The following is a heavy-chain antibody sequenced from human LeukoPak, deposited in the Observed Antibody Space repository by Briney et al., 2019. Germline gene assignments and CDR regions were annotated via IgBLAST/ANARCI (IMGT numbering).Heavy chain of an antibody. Sequence: ASVKVSCKASGYTFTSYGISWGRQALGQGLEWMGWISAYNGNTNYAQKLQGRVTMTTDTSTSTAYMELRSLRSDDTAVYYCARYCSSTSCYGRVYWGQGTLVTVSS. CDR1: GYTFTSYG. CDR2: ISAYNGNT. J-gene: IGHJ4*02. V-gene: IGHV1-18*01. D-gene: IGHD2-2*01. CDR3: ARYCSSTSCYGRVY.